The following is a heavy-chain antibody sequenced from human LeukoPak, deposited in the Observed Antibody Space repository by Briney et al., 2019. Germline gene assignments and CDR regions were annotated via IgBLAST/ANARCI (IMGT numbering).Heavy chain of an antibody. CDR2: IIPIFGTA. CDR3: ARKQQQLVRYNWFDP. J-gene: IGHJ5*02. V-gene: IGHV1-69*06. CDR1: GGTFSSYA. D-gene: IGHD6-13*01. Sequence: ASVKVSCKASGGTFSSYAISWVRQAPGQGLEWMGGIIPIFGTANYAQKFQGRVTITADKSTSTAYMELSSLRSEDTAVYYCARKQQQLVRYNWFDPWGQGTLVTVFS.